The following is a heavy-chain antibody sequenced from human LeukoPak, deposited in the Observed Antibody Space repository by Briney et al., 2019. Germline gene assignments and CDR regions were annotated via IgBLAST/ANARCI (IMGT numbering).Heavy chain of an antibody. CDR1: GYSFTSHW. CDR3: ARVVPAAMSDFDY. CDR2: IYPGDSDT. D-gene: IGHD2-2*01. J-gene: IGHJ4*02. Sequence: GESLKISRKGSGYSFTSHWNGWVRQIPGKGLEWMGIIYPGDSDTRYSPSFQGQVTISADKSISTAYLQWSSLKASDTAMYYCARVVPAAMSDFDYWGQGTLVTVSS. V-gene: IGHV5-51*01.